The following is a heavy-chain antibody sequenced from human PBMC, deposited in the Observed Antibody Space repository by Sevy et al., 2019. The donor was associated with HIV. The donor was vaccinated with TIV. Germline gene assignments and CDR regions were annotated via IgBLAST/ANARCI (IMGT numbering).Heavy chain of an antibody. V-gene: IGHV3-13*05. Sequence: GGSLRLSCVSSGFTFSTYDMHWVRQVTGKGLEWISGVGPAGDQFYPGSVKGRFTSSRENAKNSIYLQMNNLRAGDTAVYYCARSGGYSDYGMDVWGQGTTVTVSS. CDR1: GFTFSTYD. D-gene: IGHD5-12*01. CDR3: ARSGGYSDYGMDV. J-gene: IGHJ6*02. CDR2: VGPAGDQ.